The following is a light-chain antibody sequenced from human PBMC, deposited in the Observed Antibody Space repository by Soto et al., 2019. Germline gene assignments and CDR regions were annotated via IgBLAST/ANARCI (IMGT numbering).Light chain of an antibody. CDR3: AAWDDSLNAFV. J-gene: IGLJ1*01. CDR2: GND. Sequence: QSVLTQPPSASGTPGQRVTISCSGSSSNIGGNTVNWYQQLPGTAPKLLISGNDQRPSGVPDRFSGSKSGTSASLAISGLQSEDEADYYCAAWDDSLNAFVFGTGTKVTVL. V-gene: IGLV1-44*01. CDR1: SSNIGGNT.